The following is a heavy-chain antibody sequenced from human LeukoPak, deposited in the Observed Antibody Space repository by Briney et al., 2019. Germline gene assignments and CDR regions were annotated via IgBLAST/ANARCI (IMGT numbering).Heavy chain of an antibody. CDR2: ISAYNGNT. D-gene: IGHD6-13*01. Sequence: ASVKVSCKVSGNSLRDTSIHWVRQAPGQWLEWMGWISAYNGNTNYAQKLQGRVTMTTDTSTSTAYMELRSLRSDDTAVYYCARPAAGTALDYWGQGTLVTVSS. CDR1: GNSLRDTS. CDR3: ARPAAGTALDY. V-gene: IGHV1-18*01. J-gene: IGHJ4*02.